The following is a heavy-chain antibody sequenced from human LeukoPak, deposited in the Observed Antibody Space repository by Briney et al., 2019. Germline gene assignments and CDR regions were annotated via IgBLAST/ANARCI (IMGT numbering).Heavy chain of an antibody. CDR3: ARDPTYYYDSSGDLDY. CDR1: GFTFSSYA. Sequence: GGSLRLSCAASGFTFSSYAMSWVRQAPGKGLEWVSAISGSGGSTYYADSVKGRFTISRDNAKNTLYLQMNSLRAEDTAVYYCARDPTYYYDSSGDLDYWGQGTLVTVSS. D-gene: IGHD3-22*01. V-gene: IGHV3-23*01. J-gene: IGHJ4*02. CDR2: ISGSGGST.